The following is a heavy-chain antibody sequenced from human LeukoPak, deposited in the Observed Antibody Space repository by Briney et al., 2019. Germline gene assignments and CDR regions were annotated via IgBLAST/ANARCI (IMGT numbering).Heavy chain of an antibody. CDR3: ARGRATVTTSGRWFDP. J-gene: IGHJ5*02. CDR1: GGSFSGYY. CDR2: INHSGST. D-gene: IGHD4-17*01. V-gene: IGHV4-34*01. Sequence: PSETLSLTCAVYGGSFSGYYWSWIRQPPGKGLEWIGEINHSGSTNYNPSLKSRVTISVDTSKNQCSLKLSSVTAADTAVYYCARGRATVTTSGRWFDPWGQGTLVTVSS.